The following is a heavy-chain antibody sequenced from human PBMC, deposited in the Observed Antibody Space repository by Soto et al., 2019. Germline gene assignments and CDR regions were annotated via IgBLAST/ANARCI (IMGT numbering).Heavy chain of an antibody. CDR1: GGTLSRFISYP. Sequence: QVQLVQSGAEVKKPGSSVKVSCEASGGTLSRFISYPINWVRQAPGQGLEWMGGIVPNIGTVNYAQKFQGRLTITADKPTGTAYMELSNLRSEDTALYYCASRDTSGFLRYFDHWGQGTLVTVSS. D-gene: IGHD3-3*01. J-gene: IGHJ5*02. CDR2: IVPNIGTV. CDR3: ASRDTSGFLRYFDH. V-gene: IGHV1-69*06.